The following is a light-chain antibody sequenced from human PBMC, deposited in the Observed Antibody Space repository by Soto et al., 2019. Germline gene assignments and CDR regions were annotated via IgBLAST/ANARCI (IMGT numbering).Light chain of an antibody. CDR1: QSVSSN. CDR2: GAS. V-gene: IGKV3-15*01. Sequence: EIVMTQSPATLSVSPGERATLSCRASQSVSSNLAWYQQKPGQAPRLLIYGASTRATGIPARFSGSGSGTEFTLTISSLQSEDFAVYYCNKYNNWPPRRTFGQGTKLEIK. CDR3: NKYNNWPPRRT. J-gene: IGKJ2*01.